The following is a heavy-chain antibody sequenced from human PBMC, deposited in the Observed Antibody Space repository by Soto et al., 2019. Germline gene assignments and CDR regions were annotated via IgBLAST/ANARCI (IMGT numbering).Heavy chain of an antibody. J-gene: IGHJ5*02. D-gene: IGHD6-19*01. CDR3: ARDLGVGGWYYWFDP. Sequence: HSCSLEIGSAACGGSMWSYECSWIRKPTGKGLEWIGYIYYSGSTNYNPSLKSRVTISVDTSKNQFSLKLSSVTAADTAVYYCARDLGVGGWYYWFDPLGQGTLVTV. V-gene: IGHV4-59*01. CDR1: GGSMWSYE. CDR2: IYYSGST.